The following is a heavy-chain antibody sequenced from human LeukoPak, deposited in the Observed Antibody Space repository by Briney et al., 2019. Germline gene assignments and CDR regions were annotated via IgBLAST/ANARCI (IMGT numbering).Heavy chain of an antibody. CDR1: GFIFSTYA. J-gene: IGHJ4*02. D-gene: IGHD6-13*01. V-gene: IGHV3-23*01. CDR2: ISGSGGST. Sequence: GGSLRLSCATSGFIFSTYALSWVRQAPGKGLEWASSISGSGGSTYHADSVKGRFTISRDSSKNTLYLQINSLRAEDTAIYYCARVIRAAPGKGYFDYWGQGTLVTVSS. CDR3: ARVIRAAPGKGYFDY.